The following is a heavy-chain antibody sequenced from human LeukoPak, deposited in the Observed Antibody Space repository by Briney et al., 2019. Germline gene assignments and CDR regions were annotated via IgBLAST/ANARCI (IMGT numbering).Heavy chain of an antibody. J-gene: IGHJ6*03. CDR1: GFTFSNYW. CDR2: IKQDGSEK. V-gene: IGHV3-7*01. Sequence: GGSLRLSCAAPGFTFSNYWMTWVRQAPGKGLEWVADIKQDGSEKLYVKSVRGRFTVSRDNAKMSLFLQLNSLRAEDTAVYYCARDNGVVHGVYYMDVWGKGTTVTVS. D-gene: IGHD3-3*01. CDR3: ARDNGVVHGVYYMDV.